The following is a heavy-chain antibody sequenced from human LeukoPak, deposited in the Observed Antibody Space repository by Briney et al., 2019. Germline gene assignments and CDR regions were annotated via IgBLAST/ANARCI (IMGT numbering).Heavy chain of an antibody. J-gene: IGHJ4*02. CDR3: ASLYSYGKRTDY. Sequence: PSETLSLTCTVSGGSISSYYWSWIRQPPGKGLEWIGYIYYSGSTNYNPSLKSQVTISVDTSKNQFSLKLSSVTAADTAVYYCASLYSYGKRTDYWGQGTLVTVSS. D-gene: IGHD5-18*01. CDR2: IYYSGST. CDR1: GGSISSYY. V-gene: IGHV4-59*08.